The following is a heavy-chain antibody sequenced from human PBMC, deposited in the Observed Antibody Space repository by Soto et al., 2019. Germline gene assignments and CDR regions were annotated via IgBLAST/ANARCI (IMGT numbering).Heavy chain of an antibody. D-gene: IGHD2-15*01. Sequence: ESGGGVVQPGGSLRLSCATSGFRLSSYAMHWVRQAPGTGLEWVALMSYDESKKYYADSVKGRFTISRDTSKNTLVLEMNNLRVEDTAVYYCAKDRRDGDFMHILVVDFWGQGALVTVSS. J-gene: IGHJ4*02. CDR3: AKDRRDGDFMHILVVDF. CDR2: MSYDESKK. V-gene: IGHV3-30*18. CDR1: GFRLSSYA.